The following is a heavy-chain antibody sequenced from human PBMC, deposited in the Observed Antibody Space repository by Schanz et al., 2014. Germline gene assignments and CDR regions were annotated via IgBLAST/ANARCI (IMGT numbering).Heavy chain of an antibody. CDR2: MNPKTGNT. CDR1: GYIFINSG. V-gene: IGHV1-8*02. CDR3: ARALKGKVAIFGVIAAQNYYYMDV. Sequence: QIQLVQSGPEVKKPGATVKVSCKASGYIFINSGISWVRQVPGQGLEWMGWMNPKTGNTDHAQKFQGRVSMTWDTSTSTAYLDLSRLRSEDTGVYYCARALKGKVAIFGVIAAQNYYYMDVWGKGTTVTVSS. D-gene: IGHD3-3*01. J-gene: IGHJ6*03.